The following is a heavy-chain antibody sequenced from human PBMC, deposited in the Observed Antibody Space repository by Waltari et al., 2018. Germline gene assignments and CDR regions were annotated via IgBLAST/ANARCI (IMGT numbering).Heavy chain of an antibody. V-gene: IGHV3-48*01. Sequence: EVQLVESGGGLVQPGGSLRLSCAASGFTFSSYSMTCVRQAPGKGLEWVSYISSSSSTIYYADSVKGRFTISRDNAKNSLYLQMNSLRAEDTAVYYCARDQYFTSAGSDAFDIWGQGTMVTVSS. D-gene: IGHD2-2*01. CDR3: ARDQYFTSAGSDAFDI. J-gene: IGHJ3*02. CDR1: GFTFSSYS. CDR2: ISSSSSTI.